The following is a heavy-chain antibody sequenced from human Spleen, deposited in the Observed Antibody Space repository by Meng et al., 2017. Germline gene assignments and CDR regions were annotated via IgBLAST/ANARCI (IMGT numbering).Heavy chain of an antibody. V-gene: IGHV3-21*04. CDR3: ATLYSNYGDY. CDR1: GFTFSSYS. Sequence: EVQLVESGGGLVKPGGSLRLSCAASGFTFSSYSMHWVRQAPGKGLEWVSTISSNGGGTYYGDSVKGRVTITRDNSKNTLYLQMNSLRAEDTAVYYCATLYSNYGDYWGQGTLVTVSS. CDR2: ISSNGGGT. D-gene: IGHD4-11*01. J-gene: IGHJ4*02.